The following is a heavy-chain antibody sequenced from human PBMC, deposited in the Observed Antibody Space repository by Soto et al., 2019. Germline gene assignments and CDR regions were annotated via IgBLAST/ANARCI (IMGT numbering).Heavy chain of an antibody. CDR2: FDPAYGET. Sequence: SVKVSCKVSGYNLTELSMHWVRQAPGKGLEWMGGFDPAYGETNYSQKFQGRGPMKEDTYTETAYMELSSLRSDDPAMDYCATLYSSSFLEYWGQGTLVTVSS. CDR3: ATLYSSSFLEY. D-gene: IGHD6-13*01. V-gene: IGHV1-24*01. CDR1: GYNLTELS. J-gene: IGHJ4*02.